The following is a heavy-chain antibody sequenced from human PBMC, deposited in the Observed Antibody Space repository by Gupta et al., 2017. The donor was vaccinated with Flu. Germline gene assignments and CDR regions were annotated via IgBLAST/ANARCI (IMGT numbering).Heavy chain of an antibody. D-gene: IGHD2-15*01. J-gene: IGHJ6*02. CDR2: MNPNSGNT. V-gene: IGHV1-8*01. CDR1: GYTFPSYD. CDR3: ARGRGGLLPYYGMDV. Sequence: QVQLVQSGPEVKKLGASVKVSCKASGYTFPSYDINWVRQATGQGLEWMGWMNPNSGNTGYAQKFQGRVTMTRNTSISTAYMERSSLRSEDTAVYYCARGRGGLLPYYGMDVWGQGTTVTVSS.